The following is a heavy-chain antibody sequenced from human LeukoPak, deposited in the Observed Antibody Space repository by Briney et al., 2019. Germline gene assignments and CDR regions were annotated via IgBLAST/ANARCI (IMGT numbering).Heavy chain of an antibody. CDR2: INPDNGGT. CDR3: ARGLFGTTWFDF. CDR1: GFRVSDYL. D-gene: IGHD1-1*01. J-gene: IGHJ4*02. Sequence: ASVKVSRKASGFRVSDYLIHWIRQAPGQGPQYMGWINPDNGGTHYSQHFQVRVTMTRDTSVGTVYMELTSLSSDDTAVYFCARGLFGTTWFDFWGQGTLVTVSS. V-gene: IGHV1-2*02.